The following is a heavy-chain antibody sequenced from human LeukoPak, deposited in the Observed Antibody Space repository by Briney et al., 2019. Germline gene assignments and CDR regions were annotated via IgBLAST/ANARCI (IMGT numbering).Heavy chain of an antibody. J-gene: IGHJ3*01. CDR2: IKPDGSEK. D-gene: IGHD3-3*01. CDR3: ARGDFWSGDYTDAFDV. V-gene: IGHV3-7*04. CDR1: GFTFSNYW. Sequence: PGGSLRLSCAASGFTFSNYWMSWVRQAPGKGLEWVANIKPDGSEKYYVDSVKGRFGISRDNVRNALYLQMNSLRVGDTALYYCARGDFWSGDYTDAFDVWGQGTMVTVSS.